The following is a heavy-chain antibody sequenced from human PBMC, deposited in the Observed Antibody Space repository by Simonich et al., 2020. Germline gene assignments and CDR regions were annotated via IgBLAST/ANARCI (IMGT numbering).Heavy chain of an antibody. CDR1: GGSFSGYY. V-gene: IGHV4-34*01. CDR2: INQSERP. Sequence: QVQLQQWGAGLLKPSETLSLTCAVYGGSFSGYYWSWFRQPPGKGMEWIGEINQSERPTYNPSLKRRVTISVETSKNQFSLTLSSVTAADTAVYYCARHLQLGPFDYWGQGTLVTVSS. CDR3: ARHLQLGPFDY. J-gene: IGHJ4*02. D-gene: IGHD1-1*01.